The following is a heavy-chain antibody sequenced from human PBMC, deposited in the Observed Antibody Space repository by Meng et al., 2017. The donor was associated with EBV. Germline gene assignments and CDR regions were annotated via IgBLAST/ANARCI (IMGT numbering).Heavy chain of an antibody. V-gene: IGHV3-21*01. CDR1: GFTFSSYS. CDR3: ARASPLFFYCSGGSCFDY. Sequence: EVQLVESGGGLVKPGGSLRLSWAASGFTFSSYSMNWVRQAPGKGLEWVSSISSSSSYIYYADSVKGRFTISRDNAKNSLYLQMNSLRAEDTAVYYCARASPLFFYCSGGSCFDYWGQGTLVTVS. J-gene: IGHJ4*02. D-gene: IGHD2-15*01. CDR2: ISSSSSYI.